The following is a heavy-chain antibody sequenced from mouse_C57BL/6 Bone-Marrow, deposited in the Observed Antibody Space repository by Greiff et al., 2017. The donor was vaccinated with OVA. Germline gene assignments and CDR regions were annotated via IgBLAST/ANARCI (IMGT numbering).Heavy chain of an antibody. CDR2: IYPGDGDT. CDR3: ARGYYGFAY. J-gene: IGHJ3*01. CDR1: GYAFSSSW. D-gene: IGHD1-1*01. Sequence: VKLQESGPELVKPGASVKISCKASGYAFSSSWMNWVKQRPGKGLEWIGRIYPGDGDTNYNGKFKGKATLTADKSSSTAYMQLSSLTSEDSAVYFCARGYYGFAYWGQGTLVTVSA. V-gene: IGHV1-82*01.